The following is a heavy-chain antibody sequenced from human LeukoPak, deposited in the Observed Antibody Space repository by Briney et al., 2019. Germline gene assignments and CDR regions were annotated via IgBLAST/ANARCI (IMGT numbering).Heavy chain of an antibody. CDR1: GFTFDDYG. V-gene: IGHV3-23*01. Sequence: PGGSLRLSCAASGFTFDDYGMSWVRQAPGKGLEWVSAISGSGGSTYYADSVKGRFTISRDNSKNTLYLQMNSLRSDGTAVYYCASQGAGLRYFQHWGQGTLVTVSS. CDR2: ISGSGGST. D-gene: IGHD3-16*01. J-gene: IGHJ1*01. CDR3: ASQGAGLRYFQH.